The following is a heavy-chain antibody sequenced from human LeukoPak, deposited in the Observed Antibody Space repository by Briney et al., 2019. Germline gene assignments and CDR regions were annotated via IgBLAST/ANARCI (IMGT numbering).Heavy chain of an antibody. J-gene: IGHJ4*02. CDR1: GFTLSSCG. V-gene: IGHV3-7*01. CDR3: ARDSAVNDY. CDR2: IKQDGSEK. Sequence: GTSLRLSCVASGFTLSSCGMHWVRQAPGKGLEWVANIKQDGSEKYYVDSVKGRFTISRDNAKNSLYLQMNSLRAEDTAMYYCARDSAVNDYWGQGTLVTVSS. D-gene: IGHD2-2*01.